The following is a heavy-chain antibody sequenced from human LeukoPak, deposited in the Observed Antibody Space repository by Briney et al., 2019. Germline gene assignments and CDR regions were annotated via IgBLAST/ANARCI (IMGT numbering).Heavy chain of an antibody. CDR3: ARGSGMVFPQLPLAY. V-gene: IGHV3-7*01. Sequence: GGSLRLSCAASGFTFSSYWMSWVRQAPGKGLEWVANIKQDGSEKYYVDSVKGRFTISRDNAKNSLYLQMNSLRAEDTAVYYCARGSGMVFPQLPLAYWGQGTLVTVSS. D-gene: IGHD2-8*01. CDR2: IKQDGSEK. J-gene: IGHJ4*02. CDR1: GFTFSSYW.